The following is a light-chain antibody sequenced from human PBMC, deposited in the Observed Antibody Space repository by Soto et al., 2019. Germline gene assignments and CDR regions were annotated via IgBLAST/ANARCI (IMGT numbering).Light chain of an antibody. CDR1: QDISNY. J-gene: IGKJ1*01. V-gene: IGKV1-33*01. CDR2: DAS. Sequence: DIQMTQSPSSLSASVIDIVTITLQASQDISNYLNWYQQKPGKAPKLLIYDASNLETGVPSRFSGGGSGADFTFTISSLQPEDIATYYCQQYDNLPWTFGQGTKVDIK. CDR3: QQYDNLPWT.